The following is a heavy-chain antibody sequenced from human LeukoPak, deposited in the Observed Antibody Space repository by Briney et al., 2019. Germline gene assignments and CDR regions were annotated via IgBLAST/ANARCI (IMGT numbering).Heavy chain of an antibody. J-gene: IGHJ4*02. CDR3: AKVSKQWPDDYLDF. V-gene: IGHV3-23*01. CDR2: IYGSGQTT. Sequence: PGGSLRLSCAASGFTFIIYAMTWVRQAPGKGLEWVSGIYGSGQTTYYADSVKGRFTISRDNSKNTLYLQMSSLRLGDTAVYYCAKVSKQWPDDYLDFWGQGALVTVSS. CDR1: GFTFIIYA. D-gene: IGHD6-19*01.